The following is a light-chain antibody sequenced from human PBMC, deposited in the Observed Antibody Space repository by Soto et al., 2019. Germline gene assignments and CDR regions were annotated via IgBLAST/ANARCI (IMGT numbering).Light chain of an antibody. J-gene: IGKJ4*01. CDR1: QGINNY. Sequence: DIQMTQSPSSLSASVGDRVTITCRASQGINNYLAWYQQRPGKVPRLLIYVASTLQSGVPSRFSGSGSWTDFTLTFSSLQPEEVATYYFQIYNCLPLSCGGWTKVKIK. CDR3: QIYNCLPLS. V-gene: IGKV1-27*01. CDR2: VAS.